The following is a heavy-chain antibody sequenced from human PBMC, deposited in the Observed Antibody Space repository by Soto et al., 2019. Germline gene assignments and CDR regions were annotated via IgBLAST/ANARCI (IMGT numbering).Heavy chain of an antibody. CDR1: GYTFTSYA. CDR2: INPDSGGT. D-gene: IGHD3-22*01. Sequence: VASVKVSCKASGYTFTSYAMHWVRQAPGQRLEWMGWINPDSGGTNYAQKFQGRVTMTRDTSISTAYMELSRLRSDETAVYYCAIRYYYDSGFDYWGQGTLVTAPQ. V-gene: IGHV1-2*02. J-gene: IGHJ4*02. CDR3: AIRYYYDSGFDY.